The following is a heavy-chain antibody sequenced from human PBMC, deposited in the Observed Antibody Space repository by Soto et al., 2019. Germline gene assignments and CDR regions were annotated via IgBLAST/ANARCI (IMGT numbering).Heavy chain of an antibody. J-gene: IGHJ6*02. D-gene: IGHD3-10*01. CDR3: ARHYYGSASYYGGYYYYYGMDV. V-gene: IGHV6-1*01. CDR1: GDSVSSNSAA. CDR2: TYYRSKWYN. Sequence: SQTLSLTCAISGDSVSSNSAAWNWIRQSPSRGLEWLGRTYYRSKWYNDYAVSVKSRITINPDTSKNQFSLQLNSVTPEDTAVYYCARHYYGSASYYGGYYYYYGMDVWGQGTTVTVYS.